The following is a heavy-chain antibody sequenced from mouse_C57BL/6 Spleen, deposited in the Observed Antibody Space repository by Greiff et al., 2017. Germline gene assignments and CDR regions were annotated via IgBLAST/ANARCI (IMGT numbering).Heavy chain of an antibody. CDR2: IHHNSGST. J-gene: IGHJ2*01. Sequence: QVQLQQPGAELVKPGASVKLSCKASGYTFTSYWMHWVKQRPGQGLEWIGMIHHNSGSTNYNEKFKSKATLTVDKSSSTAYMQLSSLTSEDSAVYYCAKTAQVLFDYWGQGTTLTVSS. CDR1: GYTFTSYW. CDR3: AKTAQVLFDY. D-gene: IGHD3-2*02. V-gene: IGHV1-64*01.